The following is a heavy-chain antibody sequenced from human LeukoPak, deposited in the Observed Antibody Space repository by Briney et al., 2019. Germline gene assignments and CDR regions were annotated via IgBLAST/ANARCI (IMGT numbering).Heavy chain of an antibody. CDR2: FHYSTTT. CDR1: GFSLSTGYS. D-gene: IGHD3-10*01. CDR3: VREGFGEGLRLSYAFDI. V-gene: IGHV4-38-2*02. J-gene: IGHJ3*02. Sequence: SETLSLTCSVSGFSLSTGYSWGWTRQPPGRGLEWIASFHYSTTTYYNPALESRVTISVRASKNRLSLKLDSVTAADTAVYYCVREGFGEGLRLSYAFDIWGQGTVVTVSS.